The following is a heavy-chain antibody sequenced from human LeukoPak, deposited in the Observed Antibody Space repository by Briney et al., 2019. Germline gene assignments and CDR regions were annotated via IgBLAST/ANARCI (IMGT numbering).Heavy chain of an antibody. J-gene: IGHJ4*02. CDR3: AREWGHDSSGYYYAY. D-gene: IGHD3-22*01. V-gene: IGHV1-69*13. CDR1: GYTLTELS. Sequence: SVKVSCKVSGYTLTELSMHWVRQAPGQGLEWMGGIIPIFGTANYAQKFQGRVTITADESTSTAYMELSSLRSEDTAVYHCAREWGHDSSGYYYAYWGQGTLVTVSS. CDR2: IIPIFGTA.